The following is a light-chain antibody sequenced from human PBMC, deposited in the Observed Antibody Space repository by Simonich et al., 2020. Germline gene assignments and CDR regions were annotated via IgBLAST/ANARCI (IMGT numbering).Light chain of an antibody. Sequence: QTVVTQEPSFSVSPGGTVTLTCGLSSGPVSTSYYPSWYQQTPAQAPRPLIYSTNTRSSGVPDRFSGSILGNKAALTITGAQADDESDYYCVLYMGSGIWVFGGGTKLTVL. V-gene: IGLV8-61*01. J-gene: IGLJ3*02. CDR3: VLYMGSGIWV. CDR1: SGPVSTSYY. CDR2: STN.